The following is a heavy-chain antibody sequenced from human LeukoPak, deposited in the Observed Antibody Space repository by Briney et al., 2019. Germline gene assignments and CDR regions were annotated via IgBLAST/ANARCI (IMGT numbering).Heavy chain of an antibody. Sequence: SETLSLTCSVSGGSIIGHWWSWIRQPPGEGLEWIGDVFYSGINNYNPSLKSRLTISLDTSKNQFSLNLRSVTATDTAMYYCARRNTADASIDFWGQGTLVTASS. CDR1: GGSIIGHW. J-gene: IGHJ4*02. V-gene: IGHV4-59*08. CDR2: VFYSGIN. CDR3: ARRNTADASIDF. D-gene: IGHD4-17*01.